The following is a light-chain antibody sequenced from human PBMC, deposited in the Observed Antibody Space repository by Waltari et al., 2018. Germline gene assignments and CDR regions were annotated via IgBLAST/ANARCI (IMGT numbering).Light chain of an antibody. CDR2: RND. CDR3: ASWDDSLNGHWV. CDR1: SSNLGNNV. J-gene: IGLJ3*02. V-gene: IGLV1-44*01. Sequence: QSVLTQPPSASGTPGQRVTISCSGTSSNLGNNVVNWYQQVPGTAPKLLNYRNDRRPSGVPDRFSASKSGTSASLAISGLQSEDEAEYYGASWDDSLNGHWVFGGGTKVTVL.